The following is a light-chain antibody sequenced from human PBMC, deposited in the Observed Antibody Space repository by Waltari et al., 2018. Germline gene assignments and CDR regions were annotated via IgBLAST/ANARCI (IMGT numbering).Light chain of an antibody. J-gene: IGKJ4*01. CDR2: EVS. CDR3: MQNIQIPVS. Sequence: DIVMTQTPLSLSVTPGQAASISCKSSQTLLHSDGKTHLYGYLQKPGQPPQLLIYEVSNRFSGVPERFSGGGSGTDFTLKISRVEAEDVGLYYCMQNIQIPVSFGGGTKVEIK. CDR1: QTLLHSDGKTH. V-gene: IGKV2D-29*01.